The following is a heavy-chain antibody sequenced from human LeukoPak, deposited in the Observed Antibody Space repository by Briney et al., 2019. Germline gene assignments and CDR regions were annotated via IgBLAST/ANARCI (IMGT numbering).Heavy chain of an antibody. Sequence: ASVKVSCKASGYTFTGYYMHWVRQAPGQGLEWMGWINPNSGGTNYAQKFQGRVTMTRDTSISTAYMELSRLRSDDTAVYYCARSSLSALAAAGTGFRDWFDPWGQGTLVTVSS. CDR1: GYTFTGYY. D-gene: IGHD6-13*01. J-gene: IGHJ5*02. CDR2: INPNSGGT. CDR3: ARSSLSALAAAGTGFRDWFDP. V-gene: IGHV1-2*02.